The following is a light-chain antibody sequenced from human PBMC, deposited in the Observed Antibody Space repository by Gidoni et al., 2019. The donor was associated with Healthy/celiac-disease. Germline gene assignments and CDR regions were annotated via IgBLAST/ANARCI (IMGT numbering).Light chain of an antibody. J-gene: IGLJ3*02. Sequence: SYELPQPPSLSVSPGQTARITCSGDALPTQYAYWYQQTPGQAPVLVIYKDSESPSGIPERFSGSSSGTTVTLTISGVQAEDDADYYCQSADSSGTYGVFGGGTKLTVL. V-gene: IGLV3-25*03. CDR2: KDS. CDR1: ALPTQY. CDR3: QSADSSGTYGV.